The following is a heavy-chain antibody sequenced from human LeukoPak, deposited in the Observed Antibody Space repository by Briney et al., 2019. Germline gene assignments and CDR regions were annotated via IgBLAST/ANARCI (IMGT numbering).Heavy chain of an antibody. D-gene: IGHD3-22*01. J-gene: IGHJ5*02. V-gene: IGHV4-4*09. CDR1: GGSISSYY. CDR2: IYTSGST. Sequence: PSETLSLTCTVSGGSISSYYWSWIRQPPGKGLERIGYIYTSGSTNYNPSLKSRVTISVDTSKNQFSLKLSSVTAADTAVYYCARQSLDYYDSSGYRENWFDPWGQGTLVTVSS. CDR3: ARQSLDYYDSSGYRENWFDP.